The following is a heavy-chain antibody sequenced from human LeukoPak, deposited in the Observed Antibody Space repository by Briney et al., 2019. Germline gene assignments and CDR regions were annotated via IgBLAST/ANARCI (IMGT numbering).Heavy chain of an antibody. Sequence: GGSLRLSCAAPGFTFDTYAMSWVRQAPGKGLEWVSGLSSSGGSTYYADSVKGRFTISRDNAKNTLYLQMNSLRAEDTAVYYCAKGRCSGGSCYGRGFDYWGQGTLVTVSS. CDR2: LSSSGGST. CDR3: AKGRCSGGSCYGRGFDY. CDR1: GFTFDTYA. J-gene: IGHJ4*02. V-gene: IGHV3-23*01. D-gene: IGHD2-15*01.